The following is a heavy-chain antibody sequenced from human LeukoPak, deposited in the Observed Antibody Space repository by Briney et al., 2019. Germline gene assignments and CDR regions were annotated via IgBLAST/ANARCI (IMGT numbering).Heavy chain of an antibody. V-gene: IGHV3-64*01. J-gene: IGHJ4*02. CDR3: ARAQRGYSGYALGY. D-gene: IGHD5-12*01. CDR2: ISSNGGST. CDR1: GFIFSSYA. Sequence: PGGSLRLSCAASGFIFSSYAMHWVRQAPGKGLEYVSAISSNGGSTYYANSVKGRFTISRDNSKNTLYLQMGSLRAEDMAVYYCARAQRGYSGYALGYWGQGTLVTVSS.